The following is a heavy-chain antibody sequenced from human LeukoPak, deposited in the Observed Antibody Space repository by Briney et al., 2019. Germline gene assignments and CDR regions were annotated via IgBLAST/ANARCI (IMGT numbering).Heavy chain of an antibody. CDR2: FSGSGSGGST. V-gene: IGHV3-23*01. CDR3: AKGLEGRQYFDY. J-gene: IGHJ4*02. CDR1: GXTFSNYG. Sequence: QPGGSLRLSCAASGXTFSNYGMHWVRQAPGKGLEWVSAFSGSGSGGSTYYADSVKGRFTISRDTSKNTLYLQMNSLGAEDTAVYYCAKGLEGRQYFDYWGQGTLVTVSS.